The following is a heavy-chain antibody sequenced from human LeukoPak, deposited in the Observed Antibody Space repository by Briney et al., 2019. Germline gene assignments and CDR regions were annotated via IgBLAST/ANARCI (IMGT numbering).Heavy chain of an antibody. CDR2: ISGSGGTA. V-gene: IGHV3-23*01. Sequence: GGSLRLSCAASGFTFSIYAMSWVRQAPGKGLEWVSAISGSGGTAYYADSVKGRFTISRDNSYNTVSLQMNSLRDEDTGVYYCAKGLRTGVGPYMGYHYYMDVWGKGATVTVSS. CDR1: GFTFSIYA. D-gene: IGHD2-8*01. CDR3: AKGLRTGVGPYMGYHYYMDV. J-gene: IGHJ6*03.